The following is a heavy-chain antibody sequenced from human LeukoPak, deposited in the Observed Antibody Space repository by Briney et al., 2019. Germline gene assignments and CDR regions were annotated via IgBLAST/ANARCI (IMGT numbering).Heavy chain of an antibody. V-gene: IGHV4-34*01. D-gene: IGHD4-23*01. CDR2: INHSGST. CDR3: ARVGNDYGGNPGDY. J-gene: IGHJ4*02. Sequence: SETLSLTCAVYGGSFSGYYWSWIRQPPGKGLEWIGEINHSGSTNYNPSLKSRVTISVDTSKNQFSLKLSSVTAADTAVYYCARVGNDYGGNPGDYWGQRTLVTVSS. CDR1: GGSFSGYY.